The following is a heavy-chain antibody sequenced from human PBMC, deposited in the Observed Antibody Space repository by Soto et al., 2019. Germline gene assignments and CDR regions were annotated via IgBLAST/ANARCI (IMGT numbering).Heavy chain of an antibody. CDR2: IYYSGST. CDR3: ARHENWNYGWFDP. D-gene: IGHD1-7*01. J-gene: IGHJ5*02. CDR1: GGSISSSSYY. V-gene: IGHV4-39*01. Sequence: SETLSLTCTVSGGSISSSSYYWGWIRQPPGKGLEWIGSIYYSGSTYYNPSLKSRVTISVDTSKNQFSLKLSPVTAADTAVYYCARHENWNYGWFDPWGQGTLVTVSS.